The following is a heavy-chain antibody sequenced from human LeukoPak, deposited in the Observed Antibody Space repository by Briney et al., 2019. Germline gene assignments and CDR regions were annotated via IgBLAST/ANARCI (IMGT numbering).Heavy chain of an antibody. Sequence: GGSLRLSCAASGFTFDDYGMSWVRQAPGKGLEWVSGINWNGGSTGYADSVKGRFTIPRDNAKNSLYLQMNSLRAEDTALYYCARDFGELPTFDYWGQGTLVTVSS. CDR2: INWNGGST. J-gene: IGHJ4*02. CDR1: GFTFDDYG. CDR3: ARDFGELPTFDY. V-gene: IGHV3-20*04. D-gene: IGHD1-26*01.